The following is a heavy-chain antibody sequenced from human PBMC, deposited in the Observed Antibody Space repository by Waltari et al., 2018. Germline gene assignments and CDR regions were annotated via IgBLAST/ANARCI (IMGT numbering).Heavy chain of an antibody. J-gene: IGHJ2*01. CDR2: IAPSGYT. CDR3: ARGRYYYLSGPGTSQWYFDL. CDR1: GGSIRSGDYY. V-gene: IGHV4-30-4*01. Sequence: QVQLQESGPGLVRPSQTLSLTCTVSGGSIRSGDYYWSWIRPPPGKGLEWIGYIAPSGYTHYNTSLRSRITKSVDTSKNQFSRNLKSVTAADTAVYYCARGRYYYLSGPGTSQWYFDLWGRGTLVTVSS. D-gene: IGHD3-10*01.